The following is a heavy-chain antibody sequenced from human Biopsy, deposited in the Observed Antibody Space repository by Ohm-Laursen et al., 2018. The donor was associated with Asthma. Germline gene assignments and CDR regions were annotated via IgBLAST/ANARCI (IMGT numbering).Heavy chain of an antibody. J-gene: IGHJ4*02. Sequence: SVTLSLTCPVSGVSIRSYYWTWIRQPPGKGLERIGNIHYSGSTHSNPSLKSRVTISVDTSKKQISLRLSSVIAADTAVYYCAGFCSGGNCPDHWGQGTLVTVSS. CDR1: GVSIRSYY. CDR2: IHYSGST. CDR3: AGFCSGGNCPDH. D-gene: IGHD2-15*01. V-gene: IGHV4-59*07.